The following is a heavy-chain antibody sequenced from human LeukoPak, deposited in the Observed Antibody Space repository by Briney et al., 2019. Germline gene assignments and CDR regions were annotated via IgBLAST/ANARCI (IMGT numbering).Heavy chain of an antibody. J-gene: IGHJ1*01. D-gene: IGHD6-19*01. CDR2: IYYSGST. CDR1: GGSISSYY. CDR3: ARDSGSGWRPEYFQH. V-gene: IGHV4-59*01. Sequence: PSETLSLTCTVSGGSISSYYWSWLRQPPGKGLEWLGYIYYSGSTNYNPSLKSRVTISVDTSKNQFSLKLSSVTAADTAVYYCARDSGSGWRPEYFQHWGQGTLVTVSS.